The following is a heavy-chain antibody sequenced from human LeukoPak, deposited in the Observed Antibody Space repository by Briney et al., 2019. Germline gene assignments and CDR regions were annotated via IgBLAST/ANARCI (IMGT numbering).Heavy chain of an antibody. CDR3: ARVRELTDYYYYYMDV. Sequence: ASVKVSCKASGGTFSSYAISWVRQAPGQGLEWMGWINTNTGNPTYAQGFTGRFVFSLDTSVSTAYLQISSLKAEDTAVYYCARVRELTDYYYYYMDVWGKGTTVTVSS. J-gene: IGHJ6*03. D-gene: IGHD1-26*01. V-gene: IGHV7-4-1*02. CDR2: INTNTGNP. CDR1: GGTFSSYA.